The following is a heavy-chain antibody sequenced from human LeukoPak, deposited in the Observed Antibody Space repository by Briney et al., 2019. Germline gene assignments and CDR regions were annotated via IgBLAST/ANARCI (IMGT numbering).Heavy chain of an antibody. CDR2: ITGSSSTI. CDR1: GFTFSTYS. J-gene: IGHJ4*02. Sequence: GTLRLSCAASGFTFSTYSLNWVRQAAGKGLEWVSYITGSSSTIHYADSVKGRFTISRDKAKNSLYLQMNSLRAEDTAVYYCARTGLGIYSFDYWGQGILVTVSS. V-gene: IGHV3-48*01. CDR3: ARTGLGIYSFDY. D-gene: IGHD3/OR15-3a*01.